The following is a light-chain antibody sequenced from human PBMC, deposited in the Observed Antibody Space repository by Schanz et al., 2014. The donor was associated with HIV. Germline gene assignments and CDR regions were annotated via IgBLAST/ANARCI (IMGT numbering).Light chain of an antibody. CDR2: DAS. Sequence: EIVLTQSPGTLSLSPGERATLSCRASQSVSSSYLAWYQQKPGQAPRLLIYDASSRATAIPDRFIGSGSGADFTLTISRLESEDFAVYYCQQYNTWPRTFGQGTKVELK. CDR3: QQYNTWPRT. V-gene: IGKV3-20*01. CDR1: QSVSSSY. J-gene: IGKJ1*01.